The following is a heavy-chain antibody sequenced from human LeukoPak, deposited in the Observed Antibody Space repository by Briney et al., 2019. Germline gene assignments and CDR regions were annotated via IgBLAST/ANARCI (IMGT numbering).Heavy chain of an antibody. CDR3: ARVGADDDY. CDR2: IYYSGST. CDR1: GGSISSYY. J-gene: IGHJ4*02. Sequence: SETLSLTCTVSGGSISSYYWSWIRQPPGKGLEWIGYIYYSGSTNYNPSLKSRVTISVDASKNQFSLKLSSVTAADTAVYYCARVGADDDYWGQGTLVTVSS. D-gene: IGHD3-3*01. V-gene: IGHV4-59*01.